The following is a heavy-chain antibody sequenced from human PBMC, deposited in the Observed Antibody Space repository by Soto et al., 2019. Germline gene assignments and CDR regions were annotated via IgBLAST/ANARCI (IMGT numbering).Heavy chain of an antibody. V-gene: IGHV4-59*08. CDR3: ARQALD. J-gene: IGHJ4*02. CDR2: VYSSGST. Sequence: QVQLQESGPGLVKPSETLSLTCTVSGGSISDYYWSWFRQAPGQGLDWIGYVYSSGSTNYNPSLQSRVTMSDDTSKHHFSLKLSSVTAADSAGYYCARQALDGGQGTLVTVSS. D-gene: IGHD3-9*01. CDR1: GGSISDYY.